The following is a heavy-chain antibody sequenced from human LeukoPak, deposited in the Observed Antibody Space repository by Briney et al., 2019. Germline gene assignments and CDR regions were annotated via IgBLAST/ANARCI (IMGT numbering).Heavy chain of an antibody. CDR1: GFTFSDYN. Sequence: KPGGSLRLSCAASGFTFSDYNMNWVRQAPGKGLEWVSFIGSGGSNIYYADSVKGRFTISRDNSKNTLYLQMNRLRADDTAVYYCAKGGTGTSKGCFDPWGQGTLVTVSS. V-gene: IGHV3-21*04. J-gene: IGHJ5*02. CDR3: AKGGTGTSKGCFDP. CDR2: IGSGGSNI. D-gene: IGHD1-1*01.